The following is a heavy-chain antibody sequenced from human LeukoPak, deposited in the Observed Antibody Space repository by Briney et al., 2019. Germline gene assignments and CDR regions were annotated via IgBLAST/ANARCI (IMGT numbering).Heavy chain of an antibody. CDR2: IEQDGSEK. CDR3: ARGRTPYCGGDCYSYYYYMDV. D-gene: IGHD2-21*01. J-gene: IGHJ6*03. CDR1: GFTFSSYW. Sequence: GGSPRLSCAASGFTFSSYWMSWVRQAPGKGLEWVANIEQDGSEKYYVDSVKGRFTISRDNAKNSLYLQMNSLRAEDTAVYYCARGRTPYCGGDCYSYYYYMDVWGKGTTVTVSS. V-gene: IGHV3-7*01.